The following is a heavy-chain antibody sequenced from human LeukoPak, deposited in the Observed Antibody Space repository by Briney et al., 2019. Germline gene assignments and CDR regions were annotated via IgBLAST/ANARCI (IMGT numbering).Heavy chain of an antibody. CDR2: IYTSGST. V-gene: IGHV4-4*07. D-gene: IGHD5-18*01. J-gene: IGHJ3*02. Sequence: PSETLSLTCTVSGGSISSYYWSWIRQPAGKGLEWIGRIYTSGSTNYNPSLKSRVTMSIDTSKNHFSLKLSSVTAADTAVYYCARSAIVSDAFDIWGQGTMVTVSS. CDR1: GGSISSYY. CDR3: ARSAIVSDAFDI.